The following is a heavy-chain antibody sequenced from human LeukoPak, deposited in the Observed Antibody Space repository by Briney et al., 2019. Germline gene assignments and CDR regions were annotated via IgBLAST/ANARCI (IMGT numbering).Heavy chain of an antibody. D-gene: IGHD4-17*01. J-gene: IGHJ6*02. CDR2: ISWNSGSI. V-gene: IGHV3-9*01. CDR3: ARVYGDYVGGYYYYGMDV. Sequence: SGGSLRLSCVASGFTFDDYAIHWVRQAPGKGLEWVSGISWNSGSIDYADSVKGRFTISRDNAKNSLYLQMNSLRAEDTAVYYCARVYGDYVGGYYYYGMDVWGQGTTVTVSS. CDR1: GFTFDDYA.